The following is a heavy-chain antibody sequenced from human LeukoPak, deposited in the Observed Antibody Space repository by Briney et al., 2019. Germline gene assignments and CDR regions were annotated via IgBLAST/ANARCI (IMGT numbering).Heavy chain of an antibody. CDR3: ARRAITVAPYYFDY. CDR2: YYSGTT. V-gene: IGHV4-39*01. J-gene: IGHJ4*02. CDR1: GGSISYKTYS. D-gene: IGHD3-10*01. Sequence: SETLSLTCNVSGGSISYKTYSWGWIRQPPGKGLEWIGLYYSGTTYYNPSLKSRVTMYADTSKSQFSLKLTSVTAADTAVYFCARRAITVAPYYFDYWGQGTLVTVSS.